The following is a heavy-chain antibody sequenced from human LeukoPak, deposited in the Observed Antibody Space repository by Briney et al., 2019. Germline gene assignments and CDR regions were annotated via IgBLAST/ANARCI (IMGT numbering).Heavy chain of an antibody. V-gene: IGHV1-2*06. Sequence: ASVKVSCKASGYTFTDYYMHWVRQAPGQGLQWVGRINPKTGGTNYAQKFQGRVTMTGDTSISTAYMELTRLGSDDTAVYYCARRVQTTGVFDYWGQGTLVTVSS. J-gene: IGHJ4*02. CDR2: INPKTGGT. CDR1: GYTFTDYY. D-gene: IGHD2-8*01. CDR3: ARRVQTTGVFDY.